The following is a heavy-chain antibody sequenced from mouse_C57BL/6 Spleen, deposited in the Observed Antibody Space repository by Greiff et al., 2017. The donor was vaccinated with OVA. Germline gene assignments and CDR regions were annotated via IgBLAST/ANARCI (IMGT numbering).Heavy chain of an antibody. CDR2: FYPGSGSI. D-gene: IGHD2-1*01. Sequence: VQLQQSGAELVKPGASVKLSCKASGYTFTEYTIHWVKQRSGQGLEWIGWFYPGSGSIKYNEKFKDKATLTADKSSSTVYMELSRLTSEDSAVYFCARHEGGIYYGNYGAMDYWGQGTSVTVFS. V-gene: IGHV1-62-2*01. CDR3: ARHEGGIYYGNYGAMDY. CDR1: GYTFTEYT. J-gene: IGHJ4*01.